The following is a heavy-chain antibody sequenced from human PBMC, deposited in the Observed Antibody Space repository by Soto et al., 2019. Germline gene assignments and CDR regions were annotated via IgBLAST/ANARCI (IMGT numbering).Heavy chain of an antibody. J-gene: IGHJ4*02. CDR3: ARNAYCSSTSCYEATFDY. Sequence: QVQLVQSGAEVKKPGASVKVSCKASGYTFTSYGISWVRQAPGHGLEWMGWISAYNGNTNYAQKLQGRVTMTTDTSTSTAYMELRSLRSDDTAVYYCARNAYCSSTSCYEATFDYWGQGTLVTVSS. D-gene: IGHD2-2*01. CDR1: GYTFTSYG. CDR2: ISAYNGNT. V-gene: IGHV1-18*01.